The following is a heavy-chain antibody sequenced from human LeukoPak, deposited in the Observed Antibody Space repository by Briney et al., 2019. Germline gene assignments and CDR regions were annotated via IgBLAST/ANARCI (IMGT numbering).Heavy chain of an antibody. CDR3: ARDAYYDSSGYFYFDY. CDR2: IKRDGSEK. Sequence: PGGSLRLSCAASGFTFSDYWMTWVRQAPGKGLEWVANIKRDGSEKYYVDSVKGRLTISRDNAKNSLYLQMNSLRAEDTAVYYCARDAYYDSSGYFYFDYWGQGTLVTVSS. CDR1: GFTFSDYW. V-gene: IGHV3-7*01. J-gene: IGHJ4*02. D-gene: IGHD3-22*01.